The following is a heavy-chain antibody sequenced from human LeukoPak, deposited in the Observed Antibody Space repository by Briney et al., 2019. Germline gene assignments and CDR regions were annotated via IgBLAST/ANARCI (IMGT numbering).Heavy chain of an antibody. J-gene: IGHJ4*02. CDR3: ARSRLSHIVGGVY. D-gene: IGHD2-15*01. CDR1: GFPFNNYW. V-gene: IGHV3-74*01. CDR2: LNTDGSST. Sequence: GGSLRLSCAASGFPFNNYWMHWVRQVPGKGLVWVSRLNTDGSSTAYADSVKGRFTISRDNAKNTLYLQMNSLRDEDTAVYFCARSRLSHIVGGVYWGQGTLVTVSS.